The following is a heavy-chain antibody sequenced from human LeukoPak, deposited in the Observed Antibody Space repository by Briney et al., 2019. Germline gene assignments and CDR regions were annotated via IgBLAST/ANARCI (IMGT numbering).Heavy chain of an antibody. CDR3: ARASSSHYYYYYMDV. D-gene: IGHD6-6*01. J-gene: IGHJ6*03. CDR1: GGSISSSSYY. Sequence: SETLSLTCTVSGGSISSSSYYWGWIRQPPGKGLEWIGSIYYSGSTYYNPSLRSRVTISVDTSKNQFSLKLSSVTAADTAVYYCARASSSHYYYYYMDVWGKGTTVTISS. CDR2: IYYSGST. V-gene: IGHV4-39*07.